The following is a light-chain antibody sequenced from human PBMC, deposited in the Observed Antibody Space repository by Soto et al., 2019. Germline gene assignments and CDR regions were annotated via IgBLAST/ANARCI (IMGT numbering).Light chain of an antibody. Sequence: EIVLTQSPGTVSLSPGERATLSCRASQSVSSRNLAWYRQKPGQAPSLLIFGASNRATGIPDRFSGSGSGTDITLTISRLEPEDCAVYYCLRYGDSPPAYTFGQGTKLEIK. V-gene: IGKV3-20*01. CDR2: GAS. J-gene: IGKJ2*01. CDR1: QSVSSRN. CDR3: LRYGDSPPAYT.